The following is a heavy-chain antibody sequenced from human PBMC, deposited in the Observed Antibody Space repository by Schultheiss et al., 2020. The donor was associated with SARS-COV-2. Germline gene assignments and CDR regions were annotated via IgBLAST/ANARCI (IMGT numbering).Heavy chain of an antibody. J-gene: IGHJ6*02. CDR1: GFTFSSYS. CDR2: ISSSSSYI. CDR3: ARDKIPTYYYYGMDV. V-gene: IGHV3-21*01. D-gene: IGHD2-2*01. Sequence: GGSLRLSCAASGFTFSSYSMNWVRQAPGKGLEWVSSISSSSSYIYYADSVKGRFTISRDNAKNSLYLQMNSLRAEDTAVYYCARDKIPTYYYYGMDVWGQGTTVTVSS.